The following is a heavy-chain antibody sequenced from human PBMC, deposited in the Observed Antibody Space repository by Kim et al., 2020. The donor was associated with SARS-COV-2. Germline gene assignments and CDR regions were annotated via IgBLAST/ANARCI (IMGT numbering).Heavy chain of an antibody. CDR2: ISSNGGST. CDR3: VKDSFDSWWELRSGAFDI. J-gene: IGHJ3*02. Sequence: GGSLRLSCSASGFTFSSYAMHWVRQAPGKGLEYVSAISSNGGSTYYADSVKGRFTISRDNSKNTLYLQMSSLRAEDTAVYYCVKDSFDSWWELRSGAFDIWGQGTMVTVSS. CDR1: GFTFSSYA. D-gene: IGHD1-26*01. V-gene: IGHV3-64D*06.